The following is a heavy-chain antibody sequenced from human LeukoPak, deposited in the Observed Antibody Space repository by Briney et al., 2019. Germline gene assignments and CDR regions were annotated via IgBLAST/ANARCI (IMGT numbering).Heavy chain of an antibody. V-gene: IGHV3-23*01. D-gene: IGHD2-15*01. CDR1: GFTFSSYG. CDR3: AKTFGGFEDIVVVVAATDY. CDR2: ISGSGGST. Sequence: GRSLRLSCAASGFTFSSYGMSWVRQAPGKGLEWVSAISGSGGSTYYADSVKGRFTISRDNSKNTLYLQMNSLRAEDTAVYYCAKTFGGFEDIVVVVAATDYWGQGTLVTVSS. J-gene: IGHJ4*02.